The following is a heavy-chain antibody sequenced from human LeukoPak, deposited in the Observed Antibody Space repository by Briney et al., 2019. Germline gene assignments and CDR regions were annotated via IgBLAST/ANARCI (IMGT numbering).Heavy chain of an antibody. CDR1: GGSISRYS. Sequence: SETLSLTCTVSGGSISRYSWSWIRQPAGEGLEWIGRMHTSGSTNYNPSLKSRVIMSVDTSKNQFSLKLSSVTAADTAVYYCARESQYSWNDFGWFDSWGQGTLVTVSS. J-gene: IGHJ5*01. CDR3: ARESQYSWNDFGWFDS. CDR2: MHTSGST. D-gene: IGHD1-1*01. V-gene: IGHV4-4*07.